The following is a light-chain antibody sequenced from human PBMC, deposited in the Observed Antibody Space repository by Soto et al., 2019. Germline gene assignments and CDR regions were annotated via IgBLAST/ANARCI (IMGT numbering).Light chain of an antibody. J-gene: IGLJ1*01. Sequence: QSALTEPASVSGSPGQSITISCTGTSSDVGTYTLVFWYQQHPGKAPKLVIYEVNKRPAGVSKRFSGSKSGDTASLTISWLQAEDEADYYCSSYAGPSTFYVFGTGTKLTGL. CDR3: SSYAGPSTFYV. V-gene: IGLV2-23*02. CDR1: SSDVGTYTL. CDR2: EVN.